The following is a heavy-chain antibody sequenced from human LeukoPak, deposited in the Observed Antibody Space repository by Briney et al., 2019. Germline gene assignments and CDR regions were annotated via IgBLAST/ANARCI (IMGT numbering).Heavy chain of an antibody. V-gene: IGHV1-2*02. CDR1: GYTFTAYY. CDR2: INPNSGST. D-gene: IGHD6-6*01. CDR3: ARGDYSRSSTDY. J-gene: IGHJ4*02. Sequence: ASVKVSCKASGYTFTAYYMYWVRQAPGQGLEWMGWINPNSGSTNYAQKFQGRVTMTRDTSISTAYMELSRLGSDDTAVYYCARGDYSRSSTDYWGQGTLVTVSS.